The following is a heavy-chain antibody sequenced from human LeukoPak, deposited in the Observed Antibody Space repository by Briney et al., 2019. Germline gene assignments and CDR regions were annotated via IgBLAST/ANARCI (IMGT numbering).Heavy chain of an antibody. J-gene: IGHJ4*02. CDR2: ISAYNGNT. CDR1: GYTFTSYG. D-gene: IGHD2-2*01. Sequence: ASVKVSCKASGYTFTSYGISWVRQAPGQGLEWMGWISAYNGNTNYAQKLQGRVTMTTDTSTSTAYMELRSLRSDDTAVYYCARETIVVVPAAFFDYWGQGTLVTVSS. CDR3: ARETIVVVPAAFFDY. V-gene: IGHV1-18*01.